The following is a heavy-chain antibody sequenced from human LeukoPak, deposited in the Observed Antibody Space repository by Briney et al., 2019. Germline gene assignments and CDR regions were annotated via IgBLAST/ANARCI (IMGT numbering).Heavy chain of an antibody. Sequence: GGSLRLSCAISGFTVSNNYMSWVRQPPGKGLEWGSVIYSGGSTYYADSVKGRFTISRDTSKNTLYLQMNSLRAEDTAVYYCARGGGAYCGGDCFRAFDIWGQGTMVTVSP. CDR3: ARGGGAYCGGDCFRAFDI. CDR1: GFTVSNNY. J-gene: IGHJ3*02. V-gene: IGHV3-53*01. CDR2: IYSGGST. D-gene: IGHD2-21*02.